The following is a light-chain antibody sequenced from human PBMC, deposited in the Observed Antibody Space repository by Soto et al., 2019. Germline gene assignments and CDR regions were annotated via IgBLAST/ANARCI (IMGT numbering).Light chain of an antibody. CDR2: SNN. J-gene: IGLJ1*01. Sequence: QSVLTQPPSASGTPGQRGTISCSGSSSNIGSNTVNWYQQLPGTAPKLLIYSNNQRPSGVPDRFSGSKSGTSASLAISGLQSEDEADYDCAAWDDSLNGDVFGTGTKVTVL. V-gene: IGLV1-44*01. CDR1: SSNIGSNT. CDR3: AAWDDSLNGDV.